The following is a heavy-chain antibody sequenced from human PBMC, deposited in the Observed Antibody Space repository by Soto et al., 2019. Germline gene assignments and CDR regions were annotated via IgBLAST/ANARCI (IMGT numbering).Heavy chain of an antibody. CDR3: ARGPGYSGYDYVDY. J-gene: IGHJ4*02. Sequence: QVQLQQWGAGLLKPSETLSLTCAVYGGSFSGYYWSWIRQPPGKGLECIGEINHSGSTNYNPSLTSRVTISVDTSKNQFSLKLSSVTAADTAVYYCARGPGYSGYDYVDYWGQGTLVTVSS. D-gene: IGHD5-12*01. CDR2: INHSGST. V-gene: IGHV4-34*01. CDR1: GGSFSGYY.